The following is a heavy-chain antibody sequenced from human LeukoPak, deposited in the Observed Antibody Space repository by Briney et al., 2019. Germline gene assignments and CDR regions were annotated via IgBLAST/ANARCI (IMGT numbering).Heavy chain of an antibody. CDR2: IYYSGTT. D-gene: IGHD6-19*01. Sequence: SETLSLTCTVSGGSISSYYWSWIRQPPGKGLEWIGYIYYSGTTNYNPSLKSRVTISVATSKNQFSLNLSSVTAADTAVYYCARGGGGVYSSGWDDYWGQGTLVTVSS. J-gene: IGHJ4*02. CDR3: ARGGGGVYSSGWDDY. CDR1: GGSISSYY. V-gene: IGHV4-59*01.